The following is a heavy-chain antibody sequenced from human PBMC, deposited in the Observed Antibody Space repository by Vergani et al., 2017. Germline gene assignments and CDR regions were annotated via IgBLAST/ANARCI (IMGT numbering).Heavy chain of an antibody. CDR1: GGSVSSGSYY. D-gene: IGHD6-6*01. Sequence: QVQLQESGPGLVKPSETLSLTCTVSGGSVSSGSYYWSWIRQPPGKGLEWIGYIYYSGSTNYNPSLKSRVTISVDTSKNQFSLKLSSVTAADTAVYSCARGGEVAARPEYWGQGTLVTVSS. J-gene: IGHJ4*02. CDR3: ARGGEVAARPEY. CDR2: IYYSGST. V-gene: IGHV4-61*01.